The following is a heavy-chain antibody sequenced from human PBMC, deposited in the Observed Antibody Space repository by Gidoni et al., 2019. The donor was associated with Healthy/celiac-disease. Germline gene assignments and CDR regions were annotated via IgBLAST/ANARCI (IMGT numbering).Heavy chain of an antibody. Sequence: EVQLVQSGAEVTKPGESLKISCKGSGYSFTSYWIGWVRQMPGKGLEWMGIIYPGDSDTRYSPSFQGQVTISADKSISTAYLQWSSLKASDTAMYYCARHVTTMVRGVIITFPDYWGQGTLVTVSS. J-gene: IGHJ4*02. V-gene: IGHV5-51*01. D-gene: IGHD3-10*01. CDR2: IYPGDSDT. CDR3: ARHVTTMVRGVIITFPDY. CDR1: GYSFTSYW.